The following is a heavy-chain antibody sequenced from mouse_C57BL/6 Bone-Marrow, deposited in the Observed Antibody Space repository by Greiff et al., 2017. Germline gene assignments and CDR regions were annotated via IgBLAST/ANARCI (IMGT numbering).Heavy chain of an antibody. CDR2: IYYSGTI. J-gene: IGHJ1*03. CDR1: GISITTGNYR. Sequence: VQLQQSGPGLVKPSQTVFLTCTVTGISITTGNYRWSWIRQFPGNKLEWIGYIYYSGTITYNPSLTSRTTITRDTPKNQFFLEMNSLTAEDTATYYCARDGGSPWYFDVWGTGTTVTVSS. CDR3: ARDGGSPWYFDV. V-gene: IGHV3-5*01.